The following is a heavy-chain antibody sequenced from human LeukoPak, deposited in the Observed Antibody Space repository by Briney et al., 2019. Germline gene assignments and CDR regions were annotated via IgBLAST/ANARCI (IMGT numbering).Heavy chain of an antibody. Sequence: GGSLRLSCAASGFTFSDHYMDWVRQAPGKGLEWVGRTRNKANSYTTEYAAFVKGRFTISRDDSKNSLYLQMNSLKTEDTAVYYCARGPRWYYYDSSGFVDYWGQGTLVTVSS. D-gene: IGHD3-22*01. V-gene: IGHV3-72*01. J-gene: IGHJ4*02. CDR3: ARGPRWYYYDSSGFVDY. CDR1: GFTFSDHY. CDR2: TRNKANSYTT.